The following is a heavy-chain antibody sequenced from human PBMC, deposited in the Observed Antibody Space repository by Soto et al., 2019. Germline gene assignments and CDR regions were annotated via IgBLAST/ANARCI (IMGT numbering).Heavy chain of an antibody. D-gene: IGHD6-13*01. CDR1: GGTIRSSTYY. Sequence: SETLSLTCTVSGGTIRSSTYYWGWIRQPPGKGLEWIGSIYYSGSTHNTPSLKSRVTMSVDTYTNQFSLKLNSVTAADTAVYYCTRHEGGAAADRPLDYWGQGTLVTVSS. CDR3: TRHEGGAAADRPLDY. J-gene: IGHJ4*02. CDR2: IYYSGST. V-gene: IGHV4-39*01.